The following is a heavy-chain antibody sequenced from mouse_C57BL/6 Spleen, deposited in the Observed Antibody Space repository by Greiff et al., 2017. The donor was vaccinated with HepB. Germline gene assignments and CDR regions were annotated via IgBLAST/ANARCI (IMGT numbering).Heavy chain of an antibody. D-gene: IGHD1-1*01. V-gene: IGHV1-80*01. CDR1: GYAFSSYW. CDR3: AREAKISSLFDY. CDR2: IYPGDGDT. J-gene: IGHJ2*01. Sequence: VQLQQSGAELVKPGASVKISCKASGYAFSSYWMNWVKQRPGKGLEWIGQIYPGDGDTNYNGKFKGKATLTADKSSSTAYMQLSSLTSEDSAVYFCAREAKISSLFDYWGQGTTLTVSS.